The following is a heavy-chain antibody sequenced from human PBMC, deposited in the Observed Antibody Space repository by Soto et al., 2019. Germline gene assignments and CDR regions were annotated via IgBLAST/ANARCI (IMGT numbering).Heavy chain of an antibody. J-gene: IGHJ3*01. V-gene: IGHV4-34*01. CDR3: ARGGSSDWQVAFDF. Sequence: QLHQQQWGAGLLKPSETLSLTCAVYGGSFSGYFGNWIRQSPGKGLEWIGKVNHNGRNNYNPSLKSRVTISLDMSKNQISLKLTSVTAADTAVYYCARGGSSDWQVAFDFWGQGTMVTVSS. CDR1: GGSFSGYF. D-gene: IGHD6-19*01. CDR2: VNHNGRN.